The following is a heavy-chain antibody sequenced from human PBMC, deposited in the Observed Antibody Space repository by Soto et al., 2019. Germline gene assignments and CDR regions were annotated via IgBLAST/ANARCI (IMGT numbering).Heavy chain of an antibody. CDR2: MNPNSGNT. Sequence: GASVKVSCKASGYTFTSYDINWVRQATGQGLEWMGWMNPNSGNTGYAQKFQGRVTMTRNTSISTAYMELSSLRSEDTAVYYCARALLGATWYWFDSWGQGTLVTVSS. CDR3: ARALLGATWYWFDS. V-gene: IGHV1-8*01. D-gene: IGHD1-26*01. CDR1: GYTFTSYD. J-gene: IGHJ5*01.